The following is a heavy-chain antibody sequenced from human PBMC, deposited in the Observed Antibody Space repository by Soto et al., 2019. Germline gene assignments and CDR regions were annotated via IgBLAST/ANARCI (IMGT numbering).Heavy chain of an antibody. Sequence: GGSLRLSCAASGFTFSSYSMNWVRQAPGKGPEWVSYISSSSSTIYYADSVKGRFTISRDNAKNSLYLQMNSLRAEDTAVYYCAKDYYSAITAPSKSSDFWGQGPLVTLSS. V-gene: IGHV3-48*01. J-gene: IGHJ4*02. CDR2: ISSSSSTI. CDR3: AKDYYSAITAPSKSSDF. CDR1: GFTFSSYS. D-gene: IGHD6-25*01.